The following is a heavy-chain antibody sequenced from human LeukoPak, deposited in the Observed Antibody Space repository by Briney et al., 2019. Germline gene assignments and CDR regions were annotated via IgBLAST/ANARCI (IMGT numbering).Heavy chain of an antibody. CDR2: ISDSGGNT. CDR1: GFTFSNYA. Sequence: PGRSLRLSCPAYGFTFSNYAMNCVRQAPGKGLEWVSSISDSGGNTNYADSGKGRPTTSRDNSTNTLYLQMNRLRGEHTTVNDCGNVPYYGSGSPFDNWGQGALVTVSS. J-gene: IGHJ4*02. D-gene: IGHD3-10*01. CDR3: GNVPYYGSGSPFDN. V-gene: IGHV3-23*01.